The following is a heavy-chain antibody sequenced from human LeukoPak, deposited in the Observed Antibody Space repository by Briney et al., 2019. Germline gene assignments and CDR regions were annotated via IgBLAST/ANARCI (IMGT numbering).Heavy chain of an antibody. CDR3: ARDTPDIVGVLFDP. D-gene: IGHD1-26*01. J-gene: IGHJ5*02. CDR1: GYTFTNYT. V-gene: IGHV1-69*13. CDR2: IIPIFGTA. Sequence: ASVKVSCKASGYTFTNYTLNWVRQAPGQGLEWMGGIIPIFGTANYAQKFQGRVTITADESTSTAYMELSSLRSEDTAVYYCARDTPDIVGVLFDPWGQGTLVTVSS.